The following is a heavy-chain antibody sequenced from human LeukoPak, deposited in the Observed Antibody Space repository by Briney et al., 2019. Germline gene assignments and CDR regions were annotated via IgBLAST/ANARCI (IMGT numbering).Heavy chain of an antibody. V-gene: IGHV3-7*03. D-gene: IGHD3-9*01. CDR1: GFTFSSYW. J-gene: IGHJ4*02. CDR2: IKQDGSEK. Sequence: GGSLRLSCAASGFTFSSYWMHWVRQAPGKGLVWVSHIKQDGSEKYYVDSVKGRFTISRDNAKNSLYLQMNSLRAEDTAVYYGARDDFWLVDYWGQGTLVTVSS. CDR3: ARDDFWLVDY.